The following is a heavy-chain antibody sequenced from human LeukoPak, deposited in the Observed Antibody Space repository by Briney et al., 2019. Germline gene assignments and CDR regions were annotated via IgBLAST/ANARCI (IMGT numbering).Heavy chain of an antibody. V-gene: IGHV3-48*01. Sequence: GGSLRLSCAASGFTFSSYSMNWVCQAPGKGLEWVSYISSSSSTIYYADSVKGRFTISRDNAKNSLYLQMNSLRAEDTAVYYCARDRSGDDGFWSVYYTNCFDPWGQGTLVTVSS. D-gene: IGHD3-3*01. CDR2: ISSSSSTI. J-gene: IGHJ5*02. CDR1: GFTFSSYS. CDR3: ARDRSGDDGFWSVYYTNCFDP.